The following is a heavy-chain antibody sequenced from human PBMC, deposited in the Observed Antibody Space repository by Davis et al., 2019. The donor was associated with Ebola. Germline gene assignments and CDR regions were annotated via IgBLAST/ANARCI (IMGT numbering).Heavy chain of an antibody. J-gene: IGHJ4*02. Sequence: AASVKVSCKASGYTFNSHGISWVRQAPGQRLEWMAWISAYNGHTNYAQKFQGRLTLTTDTSTSTVYMELRSPTSDDTAEYYCARGRNGGWDFDYWGQGTRVTVSS. CDR3: ARGRNGGWDFDY. V-gene: IGHV1-18*01. D-gene: IGHD6-19*01. CDR2: ISAYNGHT. CDR1: GYTFNSHG.